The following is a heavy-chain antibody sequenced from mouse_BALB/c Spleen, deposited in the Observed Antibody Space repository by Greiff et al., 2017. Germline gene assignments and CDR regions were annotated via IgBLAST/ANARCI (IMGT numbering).Heavy chain of an antibody. Sequence: EVKLVESGPGLVKPSQSLSLTCTVTGYSITSDYAWNWIRQFPGNKLEWMGYISYSGSTSYNPSLKSRISITRDTSKNQFFLQLNSVTTEDTATYYCARLRLRLFDYWGQGTTLTVSS. CDR2: ISYSGST. CDR1: GYSITSDYA. J-gene: IGHJ2*01. CDR3: ARLRLRLFDY. D-gene: IGHD2-4*01. V-gene: IGHV3-2*02.